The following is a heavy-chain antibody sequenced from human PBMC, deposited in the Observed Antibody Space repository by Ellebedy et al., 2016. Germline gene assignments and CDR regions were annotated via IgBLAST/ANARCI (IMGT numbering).Heavy chain of an antibody. V-gene: IGHV3-33*03. D-gene: IGHD1-26*01. CDR1: GFPLSAFG. CDR2: IWYDGSNK. Sequence: GGSLRLXXVASGFPLSAFGFHWVRQAPGKGLEWVSMIWYDGSNKYYADSVEGRFTVSRDNAKNSLYLQMTNLRAEDTAVYYCAGSLLLLGATGFFDAWGQGTLVTVSS. J-gene: IGHJ4*02. CDR3: AGSLLLLGATGFFDA.